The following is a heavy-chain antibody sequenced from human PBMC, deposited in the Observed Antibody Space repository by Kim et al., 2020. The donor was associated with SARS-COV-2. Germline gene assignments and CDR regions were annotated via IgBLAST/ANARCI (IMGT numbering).Heavy chain of an antibody. CDR1: GFTFSNAW. V-gene: IGHV3-15*01. Sequence: GGSLRLSCAASGFTFSNAWMSWVRQAPGKGLEWVGRIKSKTDGGTTDYAAPVKGRFTISRDDSKNTLYLQMNSLKTEDTAVYYCTTDQYYDFWSGYYMGVDNWFDPWGQGTLVTVSS. CDR3: TTDQYYDFWSGYYMGVDNWFDP. CDR2: IKSKTDGGTT. J-gene: IGHJ5*02. D-gene: IGHD3-3*01.